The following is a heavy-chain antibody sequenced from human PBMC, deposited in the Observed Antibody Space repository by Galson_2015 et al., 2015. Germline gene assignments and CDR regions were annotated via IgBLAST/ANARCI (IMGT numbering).Heavy chain of an antibody. Sequence: SLRLSCAVSGFTFSSNDMSWVRQAPGKGLEWVSIISASVGGTHYAESVKGRFTISRDISKYTLYLQLNSLRVEDTAVYYCAKGGWLEYWGQGTLVTVSS. CDR3: AKGGWLEY. CDR2: ISASVGGT. CDR1: GFTFSSND. V-gene: IGHV3-23*01. J-gene: IGHJ4*02. D-gene: IGHD6-19*01.